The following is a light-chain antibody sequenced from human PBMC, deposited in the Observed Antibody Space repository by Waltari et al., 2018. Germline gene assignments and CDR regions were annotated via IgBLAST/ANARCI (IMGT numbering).Light chain of an antibody. J-gene: IGKJ4*01. CDR2: GTS. Sequence: EIVLTQSQGTLSLSPGERATLSCRASQTVSSIALTWYKQKPGQPPRLLIYGTSNRATGIPARFRGTGAGTDFTLTISRLEPEDFAVYYCQQDDGTTLTFGGGTKVEI. CDR1: QTVSSIA. V-gene: IGKV3-20*01. CDR3: QQDDGTTLT.